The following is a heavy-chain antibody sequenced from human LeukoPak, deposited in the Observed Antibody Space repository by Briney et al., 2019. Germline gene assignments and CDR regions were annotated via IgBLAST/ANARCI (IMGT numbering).Heavy chain of an antibody. CDR2: IYSGGST. CDR3: AGDNSDYYYMDV. D-gene: IGHD3-10*01. CDR1: GFTVSSNY. Sequence: GGSLRLSCAASGFTVSSNYMSWVRQAPGKGLEWVSVIYSGGSTYYADSVKGRFTISRDNSKNTLYHQMNSLRAEDTSVYYCAGDNSDYYYMDVWGKGTTVTVSS. V-gene: IGHV3-53*01. J-gene: IGHJ6*03.